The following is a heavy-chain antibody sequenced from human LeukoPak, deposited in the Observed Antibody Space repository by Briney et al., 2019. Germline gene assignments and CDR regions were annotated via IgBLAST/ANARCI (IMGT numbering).Heavy chain of an antibody. J-gene: IGHJ4*02. CDR2: VGSSGTST. D-gene: IGHD6-6*01. CDR1: GFIFSSYA. Sequence: GGSLRLSCAASGFIFSSYAMTWVRQAPGKGLEWVSTVGSSGTSTYYADSVKGRFTISRDNSNNTLYLQMNSLRAEDTAVYYCAKGVGAARPTRMVYFDYWGQGTLVTVSS. CDR3: AKGVGAARPTRMVYFDY. V-gene: IGHV3-23*01.